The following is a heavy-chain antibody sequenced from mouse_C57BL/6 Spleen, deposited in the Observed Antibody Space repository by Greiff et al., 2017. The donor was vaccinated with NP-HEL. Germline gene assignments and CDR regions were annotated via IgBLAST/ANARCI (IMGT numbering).Heavy chain of an antibody. J-gene: IGHJ2*01. V-gene: IGHV1-82*01. CDR1: GYAFSSSW. CDR3: ARGHGYEIDY. D-gene: IGHD2-2*01. Sequence: QVQLQQSGPELVKPGASVKISCKASGYAFSSSWMNWVTQRPGKGLEWIGRIYPGDGDTNYNGKFKGKATLTADKSSSTAYMQRSSLTSEDAAVYFCARGHGYEIDYWGQGTTLTVSS. CDR2: IYPGDGDT.